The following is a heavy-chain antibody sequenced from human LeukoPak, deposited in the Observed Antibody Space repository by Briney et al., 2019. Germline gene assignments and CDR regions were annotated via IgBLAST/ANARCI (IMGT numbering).Heavy chain of an antibody. CDR1: GFTLSSYA. Sequence: GGSLRLSCAASGFTLSSYAMTWVRQAPGKGLEWVSVISGSGGGTHYADSVKGRFTLSRDNSKNNVFLQMNSLRAEDTAVYYWDKSIGGVVGVAADFWGQGTLVTVSS. J-gene: IGHJ4*02. CDR3: DKSIGGVVGVAADF. D-gene: IGHD2-15*01. V-gene: IGHV3-23*01. CDR2: ISGSGGGT.